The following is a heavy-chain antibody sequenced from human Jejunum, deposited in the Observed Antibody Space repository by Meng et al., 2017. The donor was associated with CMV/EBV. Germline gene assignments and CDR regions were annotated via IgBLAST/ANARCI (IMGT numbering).Heavy chain of an antibody. Sequence: QVQVQGSGPGLVKPSETLSLTCTVSGGSISNYYWSWIRQPAGKGLEYIGRIYSSGTTKYNPSLNSRVTMSVDTSKNQFSLKVRSVTAADTAVYLCARHEVVGTAIFDYWGQGTLVTVSS. D-gene: IGHD6-19*01. CDR3: ARHEVVGTAIFDY. CDR2: IYSSGTT. V-gene: IGHV4-4*07. CDR1: GGSISNYY. J-gene: IGHJ4*02.